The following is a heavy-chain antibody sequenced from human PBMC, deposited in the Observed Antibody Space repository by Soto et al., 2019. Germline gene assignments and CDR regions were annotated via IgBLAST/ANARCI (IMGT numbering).Heavy chain of an antibody. V-gene: IGHV5-51*01. Sequence: GDSLKISCKGSVYSFTSSWISWARQMPVKGLECMWIIYPGDSDTRYSPSFQGQATISADKSSSTAYLQWSSLKASDTAMYYCARQPYYYDSSGYYLYWYFDLWGRGTLVTVSS. J-gene: IGHJ2*01. CDR2: IYPGDSDT. CDR3: ARQPYYYDSSGYYLYWYFDL. CDR1: VYSFTSSW. D-gene: IGHD3-22*01.